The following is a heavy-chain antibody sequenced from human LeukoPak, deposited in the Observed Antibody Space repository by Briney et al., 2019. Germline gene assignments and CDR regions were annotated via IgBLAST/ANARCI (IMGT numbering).Heavy chain of an antibody. CDR1: GFTFSSYG. CDR3: AKDGRGEYYYGSGGRKHYYYYGMDV. J-gene: IGHJ6*02. Sequence: GRSLRLSCAASGFTFSSYGMHWVRQAPGKGLEWVAVISYDGSNKYYADSVKGRFTISRDNSKNTLYLQMNSLRAEATAVYYCAKDGRGEYYYGSGGRKHYYYYGMDVWGQGTTVTVSS. CDR2: ISYDGSNK. V-gene: IGHV3-30*18. D-gene: IGHD3-10*01.